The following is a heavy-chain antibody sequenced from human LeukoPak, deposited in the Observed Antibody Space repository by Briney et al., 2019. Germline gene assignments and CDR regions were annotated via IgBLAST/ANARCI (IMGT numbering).Heavy chain of an antibody. CDR2: IYYSGRT. Sequence: SQTLSLTCTVSGGSISSGDYYWSWIRHPPGKGLEWIGYIYYSGRTYYNPSLKSRVTISVDTSKTQFSLKLSSVTAADTAVYYCARVGSGPLFDYRGQGTLVTVSS. V-gene: IGHV4-30-4*08. CDR1: GGSISSGDYY. CDR3: ARVGSGPLFDY. J-gene: IGHJ4*02. D-gene: IGHD6-19*01.